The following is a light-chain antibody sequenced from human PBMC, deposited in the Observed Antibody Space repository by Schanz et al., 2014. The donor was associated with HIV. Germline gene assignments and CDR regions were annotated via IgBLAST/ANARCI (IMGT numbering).Light chain of an antibody. J-gene: IGLJ1*01. CDR2: EVS. Sequence: QSALTQPASVSGSPGQSITISCTGTSSDVGGYNYVSWYQQHPGKAPKLMIYEVSKRPSGVPDRFSGSKSGNTASLTVSGLQDEDEADYYCCSYTTTSTYVFGAGTKLTVL. CDR3: CSYTTTSTYV. CDR1: SSDVGGYNY. V-gene: IGLV2-14*01.